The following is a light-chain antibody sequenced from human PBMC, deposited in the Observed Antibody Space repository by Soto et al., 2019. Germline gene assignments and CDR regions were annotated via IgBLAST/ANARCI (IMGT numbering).Light chain of an antibody. Sequence: DIQMTQSPASLSASVGDRVTITCQASQDISNYLNWYQQKPGEPPKLLINDASSLEAGVPSRFSGSGSGTDFAFIISSLQPEDIATYYCQQYGSLPLSFGPGTKVEVK. J-gene: IGKJ3*01. CDR2: DAS. V-gene: IGKV1-33*01. CDR3: QQYGSLPLS. CDR1: QDISNY.